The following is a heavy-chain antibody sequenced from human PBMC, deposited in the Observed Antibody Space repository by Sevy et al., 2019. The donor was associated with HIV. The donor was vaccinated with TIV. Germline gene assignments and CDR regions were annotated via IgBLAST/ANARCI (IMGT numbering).Heavy chain of an antibody. J-gene: IGHJ6*03. CDR1: SYSISSGSY. CDR2: IHRSGSA. V-gene: IGHV4-38-2*01. D-gene: IGHD2-21*02. CDR3: ARIIVVPAAIHYYYYMDV. Sequence: SETLSLTCGVSSYSISSGSYWAWIRQPPGKGLEWIGTIHRSGSAYYNPSLKSPVTISIDTSKDQFSLRLSSVTAADTAVYFCARIIVVPAAIHYYYYMDVWGKGTTVTVSS.